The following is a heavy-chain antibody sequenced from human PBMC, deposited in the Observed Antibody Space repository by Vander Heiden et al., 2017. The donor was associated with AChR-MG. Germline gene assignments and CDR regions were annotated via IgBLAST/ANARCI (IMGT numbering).Heavy chain of an antibody. Sequence: EVQLVETGGGLIQPGGSLRLSCAASGFTVSSNYRGWVRQAPGKGLEWVSVIYSGGSTYYADSVKGRFTISRDNSKNTLYLQMNSLRAEDTAVYYCARGGSSVTTSRPHYFDYWGQGTLVTVSS. V-gene: IGHV3-53*02. CDR3: ARGGSSVTTSRPHYFDY. J-gene: IGHJ4*02. CDR2: IYSGGST. D-gene: IGHD4-17*01. CDR1: GFTVSSNY.